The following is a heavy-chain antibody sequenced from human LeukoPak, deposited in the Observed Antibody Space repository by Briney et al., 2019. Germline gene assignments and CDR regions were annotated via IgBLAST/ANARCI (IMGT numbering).Heavy chain of an antibody. Sequence: GGSLRLSCAASGFTFSSYSMNWVRQTPGKGLEWVSYISSTSSTIYYADSVKGRFTISRDNAKNSLYLQMNSLRAEDTAVYYCATPKVGATISAFDIWGQGTMVTVSS. V-gene: IGHV3-48*01. CDR1: GFTFSSYS. CDR2: ISSTSSTI. J-gene: IGHJ3*02. CDR3: ATPKVGATISAFDI. D-gene: IGHD1-26*01.